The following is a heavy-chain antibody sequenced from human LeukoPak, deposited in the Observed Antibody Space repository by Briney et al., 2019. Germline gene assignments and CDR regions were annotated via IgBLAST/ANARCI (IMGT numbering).Heavy chain of an antibody. Sequence: SETLSLTCTVSGGSISSYYWGWIRQPPGKGLEWIGSIYYSGSTYYNPSLKSRVTISVDTSKNQFSLKLSSVTAADTAVYYCALLGNGYFDYWGQGTLVTVAS. D-gene: IGHD7-27*01. CDR3: ALLGNGYFDY. J-gene: IGHJ4*02. CDR1: GGSISSYY. CDR2: IYYSGST. V-gene: IGHV4-39*07.